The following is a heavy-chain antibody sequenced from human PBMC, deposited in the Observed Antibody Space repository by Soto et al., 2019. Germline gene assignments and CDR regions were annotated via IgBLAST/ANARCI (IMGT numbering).Heavy chain of an antibody. V-gene: IGHV4-34*01. D-gene: IGHD1-26*01. Sequence: QVQLQQWGAGLLKPSETLSLTCAVYGGSFSGYYWSWIRQPPGKGLEWIGEINHSGSTNYNPSLKSRVTISVDTSKNHFSLKLSSVTAADTAVYYCARGSVGATTPFDFWGQGTLVTVSS. CDR2: INHSGST. J-gene: IGHJ4*01. CDR3: ARGSVGATTPFDF. CDR1: GGSFSGYY.